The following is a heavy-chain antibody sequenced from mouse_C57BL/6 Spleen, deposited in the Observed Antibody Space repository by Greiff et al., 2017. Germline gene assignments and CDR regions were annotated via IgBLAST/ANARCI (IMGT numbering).Heavy chain of an antibody. Sequence: QVQLKQSGPGLVQPSQSLSITCTVSGFSLTSYGVHWVRQSPGKGLEWLGVIWSGGSTDYNAAFISRLSISKDNSKSQVFFKMNSLQADDTAIYYCARSIYYDYPNAMDYWGQGTSVTVSS. V-gene: IGHV2-2*01. CDR1: GFSLTSYG. J-gene: IGHJ4*01. CDR3: ARSIYYDYPNAMDY. D-gene: IGHD2-4*01. CDR2: IWSGGST.